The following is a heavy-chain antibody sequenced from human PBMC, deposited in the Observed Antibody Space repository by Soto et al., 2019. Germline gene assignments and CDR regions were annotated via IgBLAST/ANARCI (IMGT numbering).Heavy chain of an antibody. CDR2: IISIFGTA. D-gene: IGHD3-9*01. Sequence: SVRVSCTASQSTFNSWPSIWVRQAPGHRLEWMGMIISIFGTANYAQKFQGRVTITADESTSTAYMVLSSLRSEDTAVYYCARASYFYDILTGYGYYYYYGMDGWGQGTKVTVSS. CDR3: ARASYFYDILTGYGYYYYYGMDG. CDR1: QSTFNSWP. J-gene: IGHJ6*02. V-gene: IGHV1-69*13.